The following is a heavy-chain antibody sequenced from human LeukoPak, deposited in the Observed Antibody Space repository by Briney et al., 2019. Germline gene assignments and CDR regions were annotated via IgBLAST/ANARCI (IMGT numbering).Heavy chain of an antibody. CDR2: IYYSGST. V-gene: IGHV4-39*07. CDR3: ASQWDSLTGPTIFDY. J-gene: IGHJ4*02. CDR1: GGSISSSSYY. Sequence: SETLSLTCTVSGGSISSSSYYWGWISQPPGKGLEWIGSIYYSGSTYYNPSLKSRVTISVDTSKNQFSLKLSSVTAADTAVYYCASQWDSLTGPTIFDYWGQGTLVTVSS. D-gene: IGHD3-9*01.